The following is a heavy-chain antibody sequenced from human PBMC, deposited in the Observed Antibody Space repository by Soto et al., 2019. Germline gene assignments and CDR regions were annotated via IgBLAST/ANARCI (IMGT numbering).Heavy chain of an antibody. D-gene: IGHD2-21*02. Sequence: SETLSLTCTVSGGSISSYYWSWIRQPPGKGLEWIGYIYYSASTNYSPSLKSRVTISVDTSKNQFSLNLSSVTAADTAVYYCARHLPYCGGDCYSLDYWGQGTRVTVS. J-gene: IGHJ4*02. CDR1: GGSISSYY. CDR3: ARHLPYCGGDCYSLDY. V-gene: IGHV4-59*08. CDR2: IYYSAST.